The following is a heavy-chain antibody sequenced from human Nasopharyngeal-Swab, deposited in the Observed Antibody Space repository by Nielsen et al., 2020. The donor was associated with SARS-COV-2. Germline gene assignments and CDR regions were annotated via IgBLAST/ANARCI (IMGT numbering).Heavy chain of an antibody. CDR3: ARENDYADEYYFDY. CDR1: GFTFSSYD. V-gene: IGHV3-13*01. Sequence: GESLKISCAASGFTFSSYDMHWVRQATGKGLEWVSAIGTAGDTYYPGSVKGRFTISRENAKNSLYLQMNSLRAEDTAVYYCARENDYADEYYFDYWGQGTLVTVSS. CDR2: IGTAGDT. J-gene: IGHJ4*02. D-gene: IGHD4-17*01.